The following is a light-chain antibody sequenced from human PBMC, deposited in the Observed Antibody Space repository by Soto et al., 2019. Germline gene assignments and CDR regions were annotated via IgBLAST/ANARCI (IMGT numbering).Light chain of an antibody. J-gene: IGLJ1*01. CDR3: CSYAGSSLYV. Sequence: QSVLTQPASVSGSPGQSITISCTGTSCDVGSYNLVSWYQQHPGKAPKLMIYEGSKRPSGVSNRFSGSKSGNTASLTISGLQAEDEADYYCCSYAGSSLYVFGTGTKVTVL. CDR1: SCDVGSYNL. CDR2: EGS. V-gene: IGLV2-23*01.